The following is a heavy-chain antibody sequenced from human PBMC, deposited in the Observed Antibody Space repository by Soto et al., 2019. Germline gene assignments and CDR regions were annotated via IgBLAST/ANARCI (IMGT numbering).Heavy chain of an antibody. D-gene: IGHD4-17*01. V-gene: IGHV2-5*02. CDR3: AHRLTTVTTRGGFDY. CDR2: IYWDDDK. Sequence: QITLKESGPTLVKPTQTLTLTCTFSGFSLSTNCRGVGWIRQPPGKALEWLAVIYWDDDKRYSPSLKTRLTVTKDTSKNPVTLTLTTVVPADSATYYCAHRLTTVTTRGGFDYWGQGNLGNVSA. J-gene: IGHJ4*02. CDR1: GFSLSTNCRG.